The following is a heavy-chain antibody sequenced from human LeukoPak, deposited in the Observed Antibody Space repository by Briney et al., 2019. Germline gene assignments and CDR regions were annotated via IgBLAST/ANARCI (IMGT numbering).Heavy chain of an antibody. Sequence: SQTLSLTCAISGDSVSNNSAAWNWIRQSPSRGLEWLGRTYYRSKWYNDYAGSVKSRITIDPDTSKNQFFLQLNSVTPEDTAVYYCAEGVGGRLRSWGQGSLVTVSS. CDR3: AEGVGGRLRS. D-gene: IGHD2-15*01. J-gene: IGHJ5*02. V-gene: IGHV6-1*01. CDR2: TYYRSKWYN. CDR1: GDSVSNNSAA.